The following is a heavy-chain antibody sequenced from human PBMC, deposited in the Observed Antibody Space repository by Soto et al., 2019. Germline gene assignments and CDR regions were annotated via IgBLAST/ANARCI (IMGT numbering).Heavy chain of an antibody. CDR1: GYSFTSYW. CDR3: TRESVRDNNPVIQLGRNTPHPHYYYYGMDV. V-gene: IGHV5-51*01. J-gene: IGHJ6*02. D-gene: IGHD5-18*01. Sequence: PGESLKISCKGSGYSFTSYWIGWVRQMPGKGLEWMGIIYPGDSDTRYSPSFQGQVTISADKSISIAYLQMNSLKTEDTAVYYCTRESVRDNNPVIQLGRNTPHPHYYYYGMDVWGQGTTVTVSS. CDR2: IYPGDSDT.